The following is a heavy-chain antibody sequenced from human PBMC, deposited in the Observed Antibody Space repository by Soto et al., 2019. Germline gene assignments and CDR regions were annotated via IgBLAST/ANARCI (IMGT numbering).Heavy chain of an antibody. J-gene: IGHJ4*02. CDR3: ARDREDSSNWYVDH. Sequence: ASVKVSCKASGYTFTSYGISWVRQAPGQGLEWMGWISAYNGNTNYAQKLQGRVTMTTDTSTSTAYMELRSLRAEDTAVYYCARDREDSSNWYVDHWGQGTLVTVSS. V-gene: IGHV1-18*01. D-gene: IGHD6-13*01. CDR1: GYTFTSYG. CDR2: ISAYNGNT.